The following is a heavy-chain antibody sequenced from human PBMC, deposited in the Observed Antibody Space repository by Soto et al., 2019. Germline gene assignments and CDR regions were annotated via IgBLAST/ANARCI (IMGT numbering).Heavy chain of an antibody. Sequence: NPSETLSLTCSVSGDSISSSSQYWGWIRQPPGKGLEWIGSIHYSGTSYYNPSLKSRVTIFVDTSKNQLSLKLNSVTAADTAVYYCARHWIAGSSIPWGQGTLVTVSS. CDR3: ARHWIAGSSIP. D-gene: IGHD2-2*02. J-gene: IGHJ5*01. CDR1: GDSISSSSQY. CDR2: IHYSGTS. V-gene: IGHV4-39*01.